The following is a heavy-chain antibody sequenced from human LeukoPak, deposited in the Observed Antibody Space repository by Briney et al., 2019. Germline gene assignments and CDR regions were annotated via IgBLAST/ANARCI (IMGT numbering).Heavy chain of an antibody. CDR2: INHSGST. J-gene: IGHJ4*02. Sequence: GSLRLSCAASGFTFSSYSTNWIRQPPGKGLEWIGEINHSGSTNYNPSLKSRVTISVDTSKNQFSLNLSSVTAADTAVYYCAREAHDPYYFDYWGRGTLVTVSS. V-gene: IGHV4-34*01. CDR3: AREAHDPYYFDY. D-gene: IGHD1-1*01. CDR1: GFTFSSYS.